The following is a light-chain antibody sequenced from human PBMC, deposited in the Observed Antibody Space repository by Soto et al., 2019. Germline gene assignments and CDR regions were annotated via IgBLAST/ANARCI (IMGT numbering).Light chain of an antibody. CDR3: QQRSNWPPFT. V-gene: IGKV3-11*01. CDR2: DAS. CDR1: QSVSSY. J-gene: IGKJ3*01. Sequence: EIVLTQSPATLSLSPGERATLSCRASQSVSSYLAWYQQKPGQAPRLLIYDASNMATGIPARFSGSGSGTDFTLTISSLEPEDFAVYYGQQRSNWPPFTFGPGTKVDIK.